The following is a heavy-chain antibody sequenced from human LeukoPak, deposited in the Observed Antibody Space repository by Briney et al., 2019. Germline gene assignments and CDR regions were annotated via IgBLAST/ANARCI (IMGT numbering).Heavy chain of an antibody. CDR1: GFTVSSNY. CDR3: ARVYINVRDYGDRGRWFDP. Sequence: PGGSLRLSCAASGFTVSSNYMSWVRQAPGKGLEWVSTISGSGGHTYYADSVKGRFTISRDNSKNTLYLQMNSLRAEDTAVYYCARVYINVRDYGDRGRWFDPWGQGTLVTVSS. J-gene: IGHJ5*02. CDR2: ISGSGGHT. D-gene: IGHD4-17*01. V-gene: IGHV3-53*01.